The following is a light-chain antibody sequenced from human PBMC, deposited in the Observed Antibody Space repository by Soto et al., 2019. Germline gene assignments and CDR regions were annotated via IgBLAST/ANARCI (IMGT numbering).Light chain of an antibody. CDR1: QSVSSY. Sequence: EIVLTQSPATLSLSPGERATLSCRASQSVSSYLAWYQQKPGQAPRLLIYDAYNRATGIPARFSGSGSGTDFTLNISSLEPEDFAVYYCQQRSNWPYTFGQGTKLEIK. V-gene: IGKV3-11*01. CDR3: QQRSNWPYT. CDR2: DAY. J-gene: IGKJ2*01.